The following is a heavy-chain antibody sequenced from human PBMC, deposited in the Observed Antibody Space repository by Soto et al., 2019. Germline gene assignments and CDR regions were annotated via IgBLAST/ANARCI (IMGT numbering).Heavy chain of an antibody. V-gene: IGHV5-51*01. J-gene: IGHJ4*02. Sequence: GESLKISCKGSGYNFTTFWIGWVRQVPGKGLEWMGIIYPGDSETKYSPDFEGQVTISADRSTNTAYLQWRSLRASDTAMYYCARFGFPGAIYFDSWGLGTLVTVSS. D-gene: IGHD3-10*01. CDR2: IYPGDSET. CDR3: ARFGFPGAIYFDS. CDR1: GYNFTTFW.